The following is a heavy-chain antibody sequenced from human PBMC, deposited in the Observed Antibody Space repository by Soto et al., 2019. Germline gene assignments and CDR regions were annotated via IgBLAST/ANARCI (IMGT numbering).Heavy chain of an antibody. D-gene: IGHD3-3*01. Sequence: ASVKVSCKASGGTFSSYAISWVRQAPGQGLEWMGGIIPIFGTANYAQKFQGRVTITADESTSTAYMELSSLRSEDTAVYYCARSQYYDFWSGYPTRVMDYWGQGTLVTVSP. CDR3: ARSQYYDFWSGYPTRVMDY. J-gene: IGHJ4*02. CDR1: GGTFSSYA. CDR2: IIPIFGTA. V-gene: IGHV1-69*13.